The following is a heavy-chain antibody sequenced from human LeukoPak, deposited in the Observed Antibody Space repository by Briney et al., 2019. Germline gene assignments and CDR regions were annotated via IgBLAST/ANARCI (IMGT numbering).Heavy chain of an antibody. CDR1: GFTFSNSD. CDR2: VSWNGSRT. V-gene: IGHV3-35*01. J-gene: IGHJ5*02. CDR3: VRKQYYYDSSGKTP. D-gene: IGHD3-22*01. Sequence: GGSLRLSCAASGFTFSNSDMNWVHQAPGKRLEWVSGVSWNGSRTHYADSVKGRFIISRDNSRNTLYLQTNSLRAEDTAVYYCVRKQYYYDSSGKTPWGQGTLVTVSS.